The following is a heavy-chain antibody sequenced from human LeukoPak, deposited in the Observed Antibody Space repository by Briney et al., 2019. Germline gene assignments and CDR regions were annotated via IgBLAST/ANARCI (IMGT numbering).Heavy chain of an antibody. J-gene: IGHJ5*02. CDR2: INHSGST. CDR3: ARVTWYYYGSGSKNWFDP. D-gene: IGHD3-10*01. V-gene: IGHV4-34*01. Sequence: EPSETLSLTCAVYGGSFSGYYWSWIRQPPGKGLEWIGEINHSGSTSYNPSLKSRVTISVDTSKNQFSLKLSSVTAADTAVYYCARVTWYYYGSGSKNWFDPWGQGTLVTVSS. CDR1: GGSFSGYY.